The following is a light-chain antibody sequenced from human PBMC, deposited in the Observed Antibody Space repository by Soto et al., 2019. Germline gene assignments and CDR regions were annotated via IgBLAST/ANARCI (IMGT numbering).Light chain of an antibody. CDR3: AKWDDSLSGVV. CDR2: TNN. CDR1: SSNIGSTS. V-gene: IGLV1-47*02. J-gene: IGLJ2*01. Sequence: QSVLTQPPSASGTPGQRVTISCSGSSSNIGSTSVYWYQKLPGTAPKLLIYTNNQRPSGVPDRFSGSKSGTSASLAISGLRPEDEADYYCAKWDDSLSGVVFCGGTKVTVL.